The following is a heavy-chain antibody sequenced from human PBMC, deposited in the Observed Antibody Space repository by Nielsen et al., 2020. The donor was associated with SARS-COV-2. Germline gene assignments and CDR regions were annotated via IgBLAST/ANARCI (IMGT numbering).Heavy chain of an antibody. CDR2: IYSGGAI. D-gene: IGHD1-26*01. V-gene: IGHV3-66*01. Sequence: GESLKISCAASGFSVSSDYMSWVRQSPEKGLEWVAVIYSGGAIHYADSVKGRFTISRDNSKNTLYLQMNSLRAEDTAVYYCARDAIVLPAFDIWGQGTMVTVSS. CDR1: GFSVSSDY. CDR3: ARDAIVLPAFDI. J-gene: IGHJ3*02.